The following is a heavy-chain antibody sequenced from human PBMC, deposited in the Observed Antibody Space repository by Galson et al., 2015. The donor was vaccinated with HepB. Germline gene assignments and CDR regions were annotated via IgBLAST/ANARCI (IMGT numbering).Heavy chain of an antibody. D-gene: IGHD2-15*01. CDR3: ARLMVTAQPDY. V-gene: IGHV7-4-1*02. J-gene: IGHJ4*02. CDR2: INTNTGDP. Sequence: SVKVSCKASGYTFTTYTMSWVRQAPGQGLEWMGWINTNTGDPTYAQDFTGRFVFSLDTSVSTAYLQISGLRAEDTAVYYCARLMVTAQPDYWGQGTLVTVSS. CDR1: GYTFTTYT.